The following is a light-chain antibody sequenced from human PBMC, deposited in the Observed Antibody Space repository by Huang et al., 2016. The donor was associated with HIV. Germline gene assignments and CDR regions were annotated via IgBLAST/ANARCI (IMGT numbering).Light chain of an antibody. Sequence: DIVMTQSPDSLAVSLGERATINCNSSQSVLYSSKNKNYLDWYQQKPGQPPKLLIYWASTREAGVPDRFSGSGSGTDFTLTISSLQAEDVAVYYCQQYYSTLFTFGPGTKVDIK. V-gene: IGKV4-1*01. CDR1: QSVLYSSKNKNY. J-gene: IGKJ3*01. CDR2: WAS. CDR3: QQYYSTLFT.